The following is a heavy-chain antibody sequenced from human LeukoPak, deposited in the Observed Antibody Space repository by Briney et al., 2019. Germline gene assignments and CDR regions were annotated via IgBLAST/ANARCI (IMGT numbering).Heavy chain of an antibody. Sequence: GGSLRLSCAASGFTFSSYAMNWVRQAPGKGLEWVSLISGSGDSTDYADSVKGRFTISRDNSKNTLYLQINSLRADDTAVYYCAKRAVAGTGRGFDIWGQGTLVTVS. D-gene: IGHD6-19*01. CDR2: ISGSGDST. CDR1: GFTFSSYA. J-gene: IGHJ3*02. CDR3: AKRAVAGTGRGFDI. V-gene: IGHV3-23*01.